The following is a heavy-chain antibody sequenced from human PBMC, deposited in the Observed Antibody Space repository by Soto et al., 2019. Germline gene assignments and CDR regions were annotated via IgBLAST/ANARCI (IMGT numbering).Heavy chain of an antibody. CDR3: AKGTTRGVTKNYFDY. CDR1: VFTFSSYA. CDR2: ISGSGGST. Sequence: GSLRLSCAASVFTFSSYAMSWVRQAPGKGLEWVSAISGSGGSTYYADSVKGRFTISRDNSKNTLYLQMNSLRAEDTAVYYCAKGTTRGVTKNYFDYWGHGTLVTVSS. J-gene: IGHJ4*01. D-gene: IGHD3-10*01. V-gene: IGHV3-23*01.